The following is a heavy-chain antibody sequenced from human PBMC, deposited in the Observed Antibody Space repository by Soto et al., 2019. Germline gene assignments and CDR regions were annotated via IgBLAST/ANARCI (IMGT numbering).Heavy chain of an antibody. CDR1: GYSFTSYW. Sequence: PGESLKIPWKGSGYSFTSYWIGWVRQMPGKGLEWMGIIYPGDSDTRYSPSFQGQVTIPADKSISTAYLQWSSLKASDTAMYYCARRLGSSGYYDDAFDIWGQGTMVTVSS. V-gene: IGHV5-51*01. D-gene: IGHD3-22*01. J-gene: IGHJ3*02. CDR3: ARRLGSSGYYDDAFDI. CDR2: IYPGDSDT.